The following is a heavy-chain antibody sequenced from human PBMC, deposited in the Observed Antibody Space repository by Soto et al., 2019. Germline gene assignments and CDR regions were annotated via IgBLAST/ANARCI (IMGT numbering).Heavy chain of an antibody. CDR2: INAGNGNT. Sequence: GASVKVSCKASGYTFTSYAMHWVRQAPGQRLEWMGWINAGNGNTKYSQKFQGRVTITRDTSASTAYMELSSLRSEDTAVYYCARSCIEARRYYYYMDVWGKGNTVTVS. CDR1: GYTFTSYA. D-gene: IGHD6-6*01. CDR3: ARSCIEARRYYYYMDV. V-gene: IGHV1-3*01. J-gene: IGHJ6*03.